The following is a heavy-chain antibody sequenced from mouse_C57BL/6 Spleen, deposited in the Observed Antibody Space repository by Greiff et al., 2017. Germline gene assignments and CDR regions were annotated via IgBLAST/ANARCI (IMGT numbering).Heavy chain of an antibody. CDR2: ISSGSSTI. CDR3: ARREDGPYAMDY. D-gene: IGHD2-3*01. Sequence: EVHLVESGGGLVKPGGSLKLSCAASGFTFSDYGMHWVRQAPEKGLEWVAYISSGSSTIYYADTVKGRFTISRDNAKNTLFLQMTSLRSEDTAMYYCARREDGPYAMDYWGQGTSVTVSS. CDR1: GFTFSDYG. V-gene: IGHV5-17*01. J-gene: IGHJ4*01.